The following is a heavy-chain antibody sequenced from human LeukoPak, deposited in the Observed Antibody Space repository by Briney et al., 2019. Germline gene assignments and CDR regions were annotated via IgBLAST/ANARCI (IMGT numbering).Heavy chain of an antibody. CDR1: GGSISCYY. CDR2: IYYSGST. D-gene: IGHD3-10*01. V-gene: IGHV4-59*12. J-gene: IGHJ4*02. CDR3: ARRPMVRGVIDY. Sequence: SETLSLTCTVSGGSISCYYWSWIRQPPGKGLEWIGYIYYSGSTNYNPSLKSRVTISVDTSKNQFSLKLSSVTAADTAVYYCARRPMVRGVIDYWGQGTQVTVSS.